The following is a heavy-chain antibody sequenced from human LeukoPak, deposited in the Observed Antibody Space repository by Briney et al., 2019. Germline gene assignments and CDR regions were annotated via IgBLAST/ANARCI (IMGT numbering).Heavy chain of an antibody. V-gene: IGHV3-21*01. CDR2: ISSSSSYI. CDR3: AKDPSIQLWYFDY. J-gene: IGHJ4*02. D-gene: IGHD5-18*01. CDR1: GFTFSSYS. Sequence: KSGGSLRLSCAASGFTFSSYSMNWVRQAPGKGLEWVPSISSSSSYIYYADSVKGRFTISRDNAKNSLYLQMNSLRAEDTAVYYCAKDPSIQLWYFDYWGQGTLVTVSS.